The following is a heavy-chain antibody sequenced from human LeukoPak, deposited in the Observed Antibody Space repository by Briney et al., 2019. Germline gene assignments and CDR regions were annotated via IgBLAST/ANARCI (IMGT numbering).Heavy chain of an antibody. CDR1: GGSISSYY. V-gene: IGHV4-59*01. D-gene: IGHD3-10*01. J-gene: IGHJ5*02. CDR3: ARDGNYGSGSFDP. CDR2: IYYSGST. Sequence: SETLSLTCTVPGGSISSYYWSWIRQPPGKGLEWIGYIYYSGSTNYNPSLKSRVTISVDTSKNQFSLKLSSVTAADTAVYYCARDGNYGSGSFDPWGQGTLVTVSS.